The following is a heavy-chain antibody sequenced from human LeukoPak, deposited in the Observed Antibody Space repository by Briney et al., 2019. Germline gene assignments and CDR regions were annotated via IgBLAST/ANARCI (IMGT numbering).Heavy chain of an antibody. CDR3: ARDPYYDFWSGYYTGSWSDP. CDR1: GFTFSSYW. D-gene: IGHD3-3*01. J-gene: IGHJ5*02. CDR2: IKQDGSEK. V-gene: IGHV3-7*01. Sequence: GGSLRHSCAASGFTFSSYWMSWVRQAPGKGLEWVANIKQDGSEKYYVDSVKGRFTISRDNAKNSLYLQMNSLRAEDTAVYYCARDPYYDFWSGYYTGSWSDPWGQGTLVTVSS.